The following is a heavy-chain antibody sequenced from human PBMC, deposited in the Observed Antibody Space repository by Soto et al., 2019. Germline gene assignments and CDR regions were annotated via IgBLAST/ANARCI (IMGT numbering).Heavy chain of an antibody. CDR3: ARGIHNNYGVTPAD. CDR1: GFTLSDYY. V-gene: IGHV3-11*05. CDR2: ISGSSSDT. Sequence: QVQLVESGGGVVKPGGSLRLSCAASGFTLSDYYMSWIRQAPGRGLEWVSYISGSSSDTNYADSVKGRFTISRDNAKNSLYLQMNSLRAEDTAVYYCARGIHNNYGVTPADWGQGTLVTVSS. J-gene: IGHJ4*02. D-gene: IGHD4-17*01.